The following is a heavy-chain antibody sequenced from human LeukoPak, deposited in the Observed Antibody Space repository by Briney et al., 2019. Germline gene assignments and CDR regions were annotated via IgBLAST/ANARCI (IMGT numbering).Heavy chain of an antibody. CDR2: ISSSSSTI. J-gene: IGHJ4*02. D-gene: IGHD3-10*01. Sequence: GGSLRLSCAASGFTFSSYSMNWVRQAPGKGLEWVSYISSSSSTIYYADSVKGRFTISRDNAKNSLYLQMNSLRAEDTAVYYCARDTYYYGSGSYSADYWGQGTLVTVSS. V-gene: IGHV3-48*04. CDR3: ARDTYYYGSGSYSADY. CDR1: GFTFSSYS.